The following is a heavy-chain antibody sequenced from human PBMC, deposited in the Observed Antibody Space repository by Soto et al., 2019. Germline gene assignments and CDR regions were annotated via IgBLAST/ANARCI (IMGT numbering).Heavy chain of an antibody. Sequence: LRLSCAASGFTFSSYGMHWVRQAPGKGLEWVAVIWYDGSNKYYADSVKGRFTISRDNSKNTLYLQMNSLRAEDTAVYYCARDLGYCSGGSCYPGSIDYWGQGTLVTVSS. CDR2: IWYDGSNK. V-gene: IGHV3-33*01. D-gene: IGHD2-15*01. CDR1: GFTFSSYG. CDR3: ARDLGYCSGGSCYPGSIDY. J-gene: IGHJ4*02.